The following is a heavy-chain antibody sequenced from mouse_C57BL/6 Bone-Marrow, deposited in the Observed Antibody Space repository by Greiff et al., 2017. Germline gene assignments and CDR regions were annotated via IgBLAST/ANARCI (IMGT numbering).Heavy chain of an antibody. J-gene: IGHJ4*01. V-gene: IGHV1-81*01. CDR2: IYPRSGNT. D-gene: IGHD1-1*01. Sequence: QVQLQQSGAELARPGASVKLSCKASGYTFTSYGISWVKQRTGQGLGWIGDIYPRSGNTYYNEKFKGKATLTADKSSSPAYMELRRLTSEDSAVYFCAREATTVVARYAMDYWGQGTSVTVSS. CDR3: AREATTVVARYAMDY. CDR1: GYTFTSYG.